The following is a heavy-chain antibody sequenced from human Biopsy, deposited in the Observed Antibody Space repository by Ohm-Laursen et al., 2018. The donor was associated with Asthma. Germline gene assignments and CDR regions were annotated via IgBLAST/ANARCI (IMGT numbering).Heavy chain of an antibody. CDR3: ALSQDSGFDDHSPSWFDP. V-gene: IGHV2-5*02. J-gene: IGHJ5*02. CDR2: IYWDDYN. Sequence: TQTLTLTCSFSGFSLRTPGVGVGWIRQSPGKALEWLALIYWDDYNLFRPSLKRRLTITKDPSKNHVVLTMTKMDPVDSGTYYCALSQDSGFDDHSPSWFDPWGQGTLVTVSS. CDR1: GFSLRTPGVG. D-gene: IGHD3-9*01.